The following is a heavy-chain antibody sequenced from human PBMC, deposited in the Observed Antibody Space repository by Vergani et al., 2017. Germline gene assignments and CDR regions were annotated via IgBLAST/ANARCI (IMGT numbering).Heavy chain of an antibody. J-gene: IGHJ4*02. CDR2: ISSSSSTI. Sequence: EVQLVESGGGLVQPGGSLRLSCAASGFTFSSYSMNWVRQAPGKGLEWVSYISSSSSTIYYADSVKGRFTISRDNAKNSLYLQMNSLREEDTAVYYCARDLRRWELLMGYFDYGGQGTLVTVSA. CDR1: GFTFSSYS. V-gene: IGHV3-48*02. D-gene: IGHD1-26*01. CDR3: ARDLRRWELLMGYFDY.